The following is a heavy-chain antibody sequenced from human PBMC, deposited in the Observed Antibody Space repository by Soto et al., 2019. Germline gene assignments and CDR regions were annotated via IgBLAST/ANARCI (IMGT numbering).Heavy chain of an antibody. CDR3: ARGIYSGSYHYFDY. D-gene: IGHD1-26*01. CDR1: GFTFSSYS. V-gene: IGHV3-21*01. Sequence: ESGGGLVKPGGSLRLSCAASGFTFSSYSMNWVRQAPGKGLECVSSISSSSTYIYYADSVKGRFTISRDNAKNSLYLQMNSLRAEDTAVYYCARGIYSGSYHYFDYWGQGTLVTVSS. J-gene: IGHJ4*02. CDR2: ISSSSTYI.